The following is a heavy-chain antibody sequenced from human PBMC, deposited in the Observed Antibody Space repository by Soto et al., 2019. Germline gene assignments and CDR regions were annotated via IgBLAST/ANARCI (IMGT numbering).Heavy chain of an antibody. CDR3: ARGWGLVS. Sequence: QMEQSGAEVRKPGSSVKVSCKPSGGSLTSYPMAWVRQAPGQGFEWMGGIIPIHGTTEYAQKFQGRVPITADESTNRATLELTGLTSEDTAVYYCARGWGLVSWGQGTIVTVSS. J-gene: IGHJ4*02. CDR1: GGSLTSYP. V-gene: IGHV1-69*01. CDR2: IIPIHGTT. D-gene: IGHD3-16*01.